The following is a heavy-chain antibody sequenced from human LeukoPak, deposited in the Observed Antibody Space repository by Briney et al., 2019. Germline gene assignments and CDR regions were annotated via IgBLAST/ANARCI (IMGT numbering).Heavy chain of an antibody. Sequence: SETLSLTCTVSGGSISSYYWSWIRQPPGKGLEWIGYIYYSGSTNYNPSLKSRVAISVDTSKNQFSLKLSSVTAADTVVYYCAGTVGATTNWFDPWGQGTLVTVSS. V-gene: IGHV4-59*08. CDR2: IYYSGST. CDR3: AGTVGATTNWFDP. D-gene: IGHD1-26*01. J-gene: IGHJ5*02. CDR1: GGSISSYY.